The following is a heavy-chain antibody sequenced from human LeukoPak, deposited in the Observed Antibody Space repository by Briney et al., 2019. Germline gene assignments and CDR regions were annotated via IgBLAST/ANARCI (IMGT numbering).Heavy chain of an antibody. J-gene: IGHJ4*02. Sequence: PGGSLTLSCAASGVSLSSYSMNWVRQAPGKGLEWVSYINNSSSFIYYAESVKGRFTISRDNAKNTLYLQMNSLRAEDTAVYYCARDTYYDILTGYWYYFDDWGQGTLVTVSS. V-gene: IGHV3-21*01. CDR3: ARDTYYDILTGYWYYFDD. CDR1: GVSLSSYS. D-gene: IGHD3-9*01. CDR2: INNSSSFI.